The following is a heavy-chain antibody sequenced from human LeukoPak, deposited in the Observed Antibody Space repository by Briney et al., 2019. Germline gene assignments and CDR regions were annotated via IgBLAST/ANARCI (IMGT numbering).Heavy chain of an antibody. CDR3: ARENIVVETAIAGFDY. J-gene: IGHJ4*02. Sequence: PGGSLRLSCAASGFAFSSYAMHWVRQAPGKGLEWVAVISYDGSNKYYADSVKGRFTISRDNSKNTLYLQMNSLRAEDTAVYYCARENIVVETAIAGFDYWGQGTLVTVSS. CDR2: ISYDGSNK. CDR1: GFAFSSYA. D-gene: IGHD2-21*02. V-gene: IGHV3-30*04.